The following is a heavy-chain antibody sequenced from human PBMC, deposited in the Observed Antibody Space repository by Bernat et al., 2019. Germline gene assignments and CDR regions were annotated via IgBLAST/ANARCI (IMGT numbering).Heavy chain of an antibody. V-gene: IGHV3-30*03. J-gene: IGHJ4*02. CDR2: ISYDGSNK. D-gene: IGHD3-16*02. CDR3: GGSYRSALY. CDR1: GFTFSSYG. Sequence: QVQLVESGGGVVQPGRSLRLSCAASGFTFSSYGMHWVRQAPGKGLEWVAVISYDGSNKYYADSVKGRFTISTDNSKNTLYLQMNSLRAEDTAVYYCGGSYRSALYWGQGTLVTVSS.